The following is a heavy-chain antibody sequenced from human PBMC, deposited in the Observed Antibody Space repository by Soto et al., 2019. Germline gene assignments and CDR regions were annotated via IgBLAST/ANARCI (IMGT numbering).Heavy chain of an antibody. CDR3: ARGPGYYFDY. CDR1: GFSFSSYA. CDR2: ISSNGGST. J-gene: IGHJ4*02. Sequence: SXXLSCASSGFSFSSYAMHWVRQAPGKGLEYVSAISSNGGSTYYANSVKGRFTISRDNSKNTLYLQMGSLRAEDMAVYYCARGPGYYFDYWGQGTLVTVSS. V-gene: IGHV3-64*01.